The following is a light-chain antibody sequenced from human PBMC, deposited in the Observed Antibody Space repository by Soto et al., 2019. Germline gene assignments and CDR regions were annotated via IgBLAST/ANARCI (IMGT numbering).Light chain of an antibody. Sequence: QSVLTQPPSVSGAPGQRVTISCTGSSSNIGAGYDVHWYQQLPGKAPKLLIYGNNNRPSGVPDRFSGSKSGTSASLAITGLQADDEADYSCQSYDSSLSGSGVFCGGTKLTVL. CDR1: SSNIGAGYD. CDR2: GNN. V-gene: IGLV1-40*01. CDR3: QSYDSSLSGSGV. J-gene: IGLJ3*02.